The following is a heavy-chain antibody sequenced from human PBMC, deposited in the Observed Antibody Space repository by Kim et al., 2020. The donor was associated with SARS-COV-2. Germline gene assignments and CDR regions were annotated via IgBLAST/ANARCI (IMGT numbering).Heavy chain of an antibody. CDR2: ISSSSSYI. CDR3: ARGAGYSSGWTLHSYDAFDI. V-gene: IGHV3-21*01. Sequence: GGSLRLSCAASGFTFSSYSMNWVRQAPGKGLEWVSSISSSSSYIYYADSVKGRFTISRDNAKNSLYLQMNSLRAEDTAVYYCARGAGYSSGWTLHSYDAFDIWGQGTMVTVSS. J-gene: IGHJ3*02. CDR1: GFTFSSYS. D-gene: IGHD6-19*01.